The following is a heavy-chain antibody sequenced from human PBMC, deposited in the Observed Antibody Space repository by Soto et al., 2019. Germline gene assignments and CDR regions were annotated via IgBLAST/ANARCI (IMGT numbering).Heavy chain of an antibody. CDR2: ISGSGDST. J-gene: IGHJ4*02. CDR3: AKRAAGTYFGY. D-gene: IGHD1-1*01. Sequence: EVQLLESGGGLVQPGGSLRLSCAASGFTFSSYAMRWVRQAPGKGLEWVSAISGSGDSTYYADSVKGRFTISRDNSKNTLYLQMISLRAADTAVYYCAKRAAGTYFGYWGQGTLVTVSS. CDR1: GFTFSSYA. V-gene: IGHV3-23*01.